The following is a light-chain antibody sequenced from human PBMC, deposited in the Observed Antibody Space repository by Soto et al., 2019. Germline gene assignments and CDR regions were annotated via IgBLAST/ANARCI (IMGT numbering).Light chain of an antibody. CDR3: HQRQSWPRT. CDR1: QTVNSR. J-gene: IGKJ1*01. CDR2: HTS. V-gene: IGKV3-11*01. Sequence: EIVLTQSPGTLSLSPGERATLSCRASQTVNSRLAWYQHKPGQAPRLLIYHTSNRATGIPARFSGSGSGTDFTLTISSLEPEDFAVYYCHQRQSWPRTFGQGTKV.